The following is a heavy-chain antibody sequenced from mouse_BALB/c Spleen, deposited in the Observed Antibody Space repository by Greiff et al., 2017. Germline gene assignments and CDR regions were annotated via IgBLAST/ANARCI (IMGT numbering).Heavy chain of an antibody. V-gene: IGHV5-6*01. Sequence: EVKLMESGGDLVKPGGSLKLSCAASGFTFSSYGMSWVRQTPDKRLEWVATISSGGSYTYYPDSVKGRFTISRDNAKNTLYLQMSSLKSEDTAMYYCASLYDGYNYAMDYWGQGTSVTVSS. CDR1: GFTFSSYG. J-gene: IGHJ4*01. CDR3: ASLYDGYNYAMDY. CDR2: ISSGGSYT. D-gene: IGHD2-3*01.